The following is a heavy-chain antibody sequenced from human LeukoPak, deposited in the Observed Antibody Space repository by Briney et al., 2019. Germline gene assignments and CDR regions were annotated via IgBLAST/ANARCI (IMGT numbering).Heavy chain of an antibody. CDR2: ISAYNGNT. J-gene: IGHJ4*02. D-gene: IGHD6-19*01. Sequence: ASVKASCKASGYTFTSYGISWVRQAPGQGLEWMGWISAYNGNTNYAQKLQGRVTMTTDTSTSTAYMELRSLRSDDTAVYYCARATGIAVAGDKCDYWGQGTLVTVSS. CDR1: GYTFTSYG. V-gene: IGHV1-18*01. CDR3: ARATGIAVAGDKCDY.